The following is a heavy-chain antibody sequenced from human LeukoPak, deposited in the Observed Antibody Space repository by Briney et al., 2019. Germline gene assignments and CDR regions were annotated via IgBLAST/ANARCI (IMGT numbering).Heavy chain of an antibody. CDR1: GFSFGDYA. CDR3: TGSTVVVPSAY. CDR2: IRSNTYGGTT. D-gene: IGHD2-2*01. J-gene: IGHJ4*02. V-gene: IGHV3-49*04. Sequence: GGSLRLSCTTSGFSFGDYAMSWVRQAPGKGLEWVGFIRSNTYGGTTEYAASVKGRFTISRDDSKSIAYLQMNSLKTEDTAVYYCTGSTVVVPSAYWGQGTPVTVSS.